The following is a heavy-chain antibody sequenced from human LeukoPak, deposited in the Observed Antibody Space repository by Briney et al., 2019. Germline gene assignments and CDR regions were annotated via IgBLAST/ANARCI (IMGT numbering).Heavy chain of an antibody. D-gene: IGHD3-22*01. CDR2: IIPILGIA. J-gene: IGHJ4*02. Sequence: SVKVSCKASGGTFSSYAISWVRQAPGQGLEWMGRIIPILGIANYAQKFQGRVTITADKSTSTAYMELSSLRSEDTAVYYCARPTYYYDSSGYHYEYWGQGALVTVSS. CDR1: GGTFSSYA. CDR3: ARPTYYYDSSGYHYEY. V-gene: IGHV1-69*04.